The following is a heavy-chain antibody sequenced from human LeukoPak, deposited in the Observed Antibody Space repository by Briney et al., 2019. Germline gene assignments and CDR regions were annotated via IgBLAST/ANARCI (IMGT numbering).Heavy chain of an antibody. Sequence: GGSLRLSCVVSGFTFSGYSMIWVRQAPGKGLQWVANMKKDGSETKYVESVKGRFTISRDNAKNSLYLQMNSLRAEDTAVYYCGSHLSGSGTYFIDYWGQGRLVSVSS. D-gene: IGHD3-10*01. J-gene: IGHJ4*02. CDR3: GSHLSGSGTYFIDY. CDR1: GFTFSGYS. V-gene: IGHV3-7*01. CDR2: MKKDGSET.